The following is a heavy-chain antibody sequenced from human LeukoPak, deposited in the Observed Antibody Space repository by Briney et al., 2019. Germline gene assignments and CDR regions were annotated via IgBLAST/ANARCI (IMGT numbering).Heavy chain of an antibody. CDR2: IYYSGNT. CDR1: GGSISTYY. Sequence: TASETLSLTCTVSGGSISTYYWSWIRQPPGKGLEWIGYIYYSGNTDCNPSLKSRVTISVDTSKNQFSLRLSSVTAADTAVYYCARGDCSSTSCSDYWGQGILVTVSS. CDR3: ARGDCSSTSCSDY. J-gene: IGHJ4*02. D-gene: IGHD2-2*01. V-gene: IGHV4-59*08.